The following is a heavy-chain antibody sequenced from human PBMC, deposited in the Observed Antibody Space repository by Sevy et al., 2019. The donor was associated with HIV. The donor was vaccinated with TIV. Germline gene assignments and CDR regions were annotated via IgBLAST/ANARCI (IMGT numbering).Heavy chain of an antibody. Sequence: ASVKVSCKASGYTFSDYSMHWVRQAPGQGLEWMGRINPKSGGTNCAQKFRGRVTMTRDTSISTAYMDLSGLRFDDTAVYYCARGEISTPFETFDYWGQGTLVTVSS. J-gene: IGHJ4*02. CDR3: ARGEISTPFETFDY. V-gene: IGHV1-2*06. CDR1: GYTFSDYS. D-gene: IGHD3-16*02. CDR2: INPKSGGT.